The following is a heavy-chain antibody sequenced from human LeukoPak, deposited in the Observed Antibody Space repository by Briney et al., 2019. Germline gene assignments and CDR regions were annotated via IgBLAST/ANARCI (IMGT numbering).Heavy chain of an antibody. J-gene: IGHJ6*03. CDR1: GFTFGDYA. V-gene: IGHV3-49*04. Sequence: HSGGSLRLSCTASGFTFGDYAMSWVRQAPGKVLEWVGFIRSKAYGGTTEYAASVKGRFTISRDDSKSIAYLQMNSLKTEDTAVYYCTRDAPSSSWYYYYYMDVWGKGTTVTISS. D-gene: IGHD6-13*01. CDR2: IRSKAYGGTT. CDR3: TRDAPSSSWYYYYYMDV.